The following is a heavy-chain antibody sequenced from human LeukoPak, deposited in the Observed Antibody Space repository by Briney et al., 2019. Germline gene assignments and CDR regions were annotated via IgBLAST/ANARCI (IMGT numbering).Heavy chain of an antibody. V-gene: IGHV4-39*01. CDR2: IYYSETT. J-gene: IGHJ4*02. CDR3: VRGVNFCPTSHCRGDYFGS. D-gene: IGHD3-3*01. Sequence: SETLSLTCSVSGGSISNSSYFWGWLRQSPGKGLEWIGSIYYSETTYYNPSLKSRVTISVTTSRNQLSLRLTSVTAADTAVYFCVRGVNFCPTSHCRGDYFGSWGQGSLVSVSS. CDR1: GGSISNSSYF.